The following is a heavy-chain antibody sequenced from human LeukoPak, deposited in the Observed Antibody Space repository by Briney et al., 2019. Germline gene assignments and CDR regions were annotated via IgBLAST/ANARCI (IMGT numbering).Heavy chain of an antibody. Sequence: GASVKVSCKASGCTFSSYAISWVRQAPGQGLEWMGRIIPIVGTANYAQKFQGRVTITTDESTSTAYMELSSLRSEDTAVYYCARDDRVPNYYDSSADPVRAFDIWGQGTMVTVSS. CDR2: IIPIVGTA. V-gene: IGHV1-69*05. D-gene: IGHD3-22*01. CDR1: GCTFSSYA. J-gene: IGHJ3*02. CDR3: ARDDRVPNYYDSSADPVRAFDI.